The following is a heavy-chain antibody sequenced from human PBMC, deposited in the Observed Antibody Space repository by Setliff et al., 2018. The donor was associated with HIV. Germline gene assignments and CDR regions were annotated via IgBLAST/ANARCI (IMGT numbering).Heavy chain of an antibody. D-gene: IGHD3-22*01. V-gene: IGHV1-69*13. CDR3: ARDRMGRGYSGFDF. J-gene: IGHJ4*02. CDR1: GGSFSNYA. Sequence: SVKVSCKASGGSFSNYAINWVRQAPGQGLEWMRKIIPIFGTANYAQNFQGRVTITADESTSTAYMELSSLRSEDTAVYYCARDRMGRGYSGFDFWGQGTLVTVSS. CDR2: IIPIFGTA.